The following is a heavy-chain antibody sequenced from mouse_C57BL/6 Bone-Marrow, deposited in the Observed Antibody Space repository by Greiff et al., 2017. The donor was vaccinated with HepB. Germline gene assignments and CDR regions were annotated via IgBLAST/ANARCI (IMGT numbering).Heavy chain of an antibody. V-gene: IGHV5-9-1*02. D-gene: IGHD1-1*01. CDR3: TRVTTVVAKRFLYYAMDY. CDR2: ISSGGDYI. Sequence: EVKLVESGEGLVKPGGSLKLSCAASGFTFSSYAMSWVRQTPEKRLEWVAYISSGGDYIYYADTVKGRFTISRDNARNTLYLQMSSLKSEDTAMYYCTRVTTVVAKRFLYYAMDYWGQGTSVTVSS. CDR1: GFTFSSYA. J-gene: IGHJ4*01.